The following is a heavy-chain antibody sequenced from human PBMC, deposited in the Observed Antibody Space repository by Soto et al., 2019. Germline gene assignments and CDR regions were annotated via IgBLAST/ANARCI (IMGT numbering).Heavy chain of an antibody. J-gene: IGHJ4*02. CDR1: GGSISSSSYY. CDR2: IYYSGST. D-gene: IGHD2-15*01. CDR3: AGHGYCSGGSCYTFDY. Sequence: QLQLQESGPGLVKPSETLSLTCTVSGGSISSSSYYWGWIRQPPGKGLEWIGSIYYSGSTYYNPSLKSRVTISVDTSTNQFSLKLRSVTSADTAVYYCAGHGYCSGGSCYTFDYWGQGTLVIFSS. V-gene: IGHV4-39*01.